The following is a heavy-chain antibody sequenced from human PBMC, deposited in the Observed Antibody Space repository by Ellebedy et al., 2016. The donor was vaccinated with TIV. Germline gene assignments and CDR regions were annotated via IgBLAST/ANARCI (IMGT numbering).Heavy chain of an antibody. CDR3: ARDGGPIAAAADD. Sequence: GESLKISCAASGFTFSSYWMSWVRQAPGKGLEWVANIKQGGSEQYYVDSVKGRFTISRANAKNSLYLQMNSLRAEDTAVYYCARDGGPIAAAADDWGQGTLVTVSS. V-gene: IGHV3-7*03. D-gene: IGHD6-13*01. CDR2: IKQGGSEQ. J-gene: IGHJ4*02. CDR1: GFTFSSYW.